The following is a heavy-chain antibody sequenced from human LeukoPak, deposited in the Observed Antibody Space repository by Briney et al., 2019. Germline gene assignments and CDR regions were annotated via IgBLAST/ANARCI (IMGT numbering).Heavy chain of an antibody. D-gene: IGHD3-10*01. J-gene: IGHJ6*04. CDR1: GFTFSSYE. V-gene: IGHV3-48*03. CDR2: ISSSGSTI. CDR3: ATFTMVRGMDV. Sequence: PGGSLRLSCAASGFTFSSYEMNWVRQAPGKGLEWVSYISSSGSTIYYADSVKGRSTISRDNAKNSLYLQMNSLRAEDTAVYYCATFTMVRGMDVWGKGTTVTISS.